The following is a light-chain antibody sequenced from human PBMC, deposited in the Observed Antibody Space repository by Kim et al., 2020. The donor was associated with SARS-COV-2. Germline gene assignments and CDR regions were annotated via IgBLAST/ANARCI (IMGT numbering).Light chain of an antibody. Sequence: PGERATLSCRASQSVTSSYLAWYQQTPGQAPRLLIYGASSRATGIPDRFSGSGSGTDFTLTISRLEPEDFAVYYCQQYGRSPFTFGPGTKVD. V-gene: IGKV3-20*01. CDR2: GAS. J-gene: IGKJ3*01. CDR3: QQYGRSPFT. CDR1: QSVTSSY.